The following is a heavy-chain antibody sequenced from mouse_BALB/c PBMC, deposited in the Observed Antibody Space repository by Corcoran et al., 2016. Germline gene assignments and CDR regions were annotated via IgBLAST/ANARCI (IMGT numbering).Heavy chain of an antibody. J-gene: IGHJ2*01. V-gene: IGHV1S136*01. CDR3: ARGLLNYFDY. CDR1: GYTFSSYV. D-gene: IGHD2-3*01. CDR2: INPYNDGT. Sequence: VQLQQSGAELMKPGASVKISCKATGYTFSSYVMHWVKQKPGQGLEWIGYINPYNDGTKYNEKFKGKATLTSDKSSSTAYMELSSLTSEDSAVYYCARGLLNYFDYWGQGTTLTVSS.